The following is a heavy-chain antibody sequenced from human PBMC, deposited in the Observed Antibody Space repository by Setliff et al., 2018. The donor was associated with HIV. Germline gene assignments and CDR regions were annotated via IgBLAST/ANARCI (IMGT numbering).Heavy chain of an antibody. V-gene: IGHV3-7*01. CDR3: TRDLGYDSFDI. CDR2: IDQHGSER. Sequence: PGGSLRLSCSASEFINFWMAWVRQAPGKGLEWVANIDQHGSERYYTDSVRGRFTISRDNAKNSLYLQMNSLRGEDTALYYCTRDLGYDSFDIWGQGTMVTVSS. D-gene: IGHD3-22*01. CDR1: EFINFW. J-gene: IGHJ3*02.